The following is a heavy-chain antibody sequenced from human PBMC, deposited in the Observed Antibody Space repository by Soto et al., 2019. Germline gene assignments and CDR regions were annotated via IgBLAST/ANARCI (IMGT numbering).Heavy chain of an antibody. V-gene: IGHV1-2*02. D-gene: IGHD3-3*01. CDR2: INPNNGGT. Sequence: QVQLVQSGAEVREPGASVKVSCKASGYTFTDNYLHWVRQXXXQGLEWMGWINPNNGGTNFAQKFRGRVTLTRDTSISTAYMXVRXXXXXXXXXXXXXXXXXXXXGXIINHYFDYWGQGTLVTVSS. J-gene: IGHJ4*02. CDR3: XXXXXXXXGXIINHYFDY. CDR1: GYTFTDNY.